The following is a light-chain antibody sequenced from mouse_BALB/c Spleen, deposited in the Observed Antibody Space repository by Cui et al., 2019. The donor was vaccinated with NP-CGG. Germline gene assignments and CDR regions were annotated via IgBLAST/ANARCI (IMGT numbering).Light chain of an antibody. CDR1: TGAVTTSNY. CDR3: ALWYSNHWV. CDR2: GTN. J-gene: IGLJ1*01. V-gene: IGLV1*01. Sequence: QPLVTQDSALTTSPGETVTFTCRSSTGAVTTSNYANWVQEKPDHLFTGLIGGTNNRAPGVPARFSGSLIGDKAALTITGAQTEDEAIYFCALWYSNHWVFGGGTKLTVL.